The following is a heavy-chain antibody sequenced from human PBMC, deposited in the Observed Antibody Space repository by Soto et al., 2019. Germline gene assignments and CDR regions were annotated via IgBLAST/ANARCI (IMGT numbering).Heavy chain of an antibody. Sequence: GASVKVSCKASGGTFSSYAISWVRQAPGQGLEWMGGIIPIFGTANYAQKFQGRVTITADESTSTAYMELSSLRSEDTAVYCCARDKVEMATIYYYYGMDVWGQGTTVTVSS. J-gene: IGHJ6*02. D-gene: IGHD5-12*01. CDR2: IIPIFGTA. V-gene: IGHV1-69*13. CDR1: GGTFSSYA. CDR3: ARDKVEMATIYYYYGMDV.